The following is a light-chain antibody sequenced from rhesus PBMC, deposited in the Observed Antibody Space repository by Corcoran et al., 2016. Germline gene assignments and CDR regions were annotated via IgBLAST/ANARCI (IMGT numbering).Light chain of an antibody. CDR1: QGMNRE. CDR3: LQIYTTPFP. J-gene: IGKJ4*01. Sequence: DIQMTQSLSSLSASVGDRVTVSCRASQGMNRELSWYQQKPGKAPTLLIYDASSLTPGVSSRFTGSGSGTVYTLTLRSLQPEDVATYYCLQIYTTPFPFGGGTKVEI. V-gene: IGKV1-94*01. CDR2: DAS.